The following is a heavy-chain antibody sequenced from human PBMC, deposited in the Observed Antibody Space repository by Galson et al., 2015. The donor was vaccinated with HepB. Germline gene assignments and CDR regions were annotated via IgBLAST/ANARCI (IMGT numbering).Heavy chain of an antibody. CDR2: ISGSGGST. Sequence: SLRLSCAASGFTFSSYAMSWVRQAPGKGLEWVSAISGSGGSTYYADSVKGRFTISRDNSKNTLYLQMNSLRAEDTAVYYCAKGSTVPGPPQYYYYYYGMDVWGQGTTVTVSS. CDR3: AKGSTVPGPPQYYYYYYGMDV. CDR1: GFTFSSYA. D-gene: IGHD4-11*01. J-gene: IGHJ6*02. V-gene: IGHV3-23*01.